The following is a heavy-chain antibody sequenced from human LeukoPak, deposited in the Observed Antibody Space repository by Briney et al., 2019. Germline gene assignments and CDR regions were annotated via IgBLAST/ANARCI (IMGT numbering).Heavy chain of an antibody. Sequence: SETLSLTCTVSGGSISSYYWSWIRQPPGKGLEWIGCIYYSGTTNYNPSLKSRVTISVDTSKNQFSLKLSSVTAADTAVYYCARVRDGSSFSAFDMWGQGTMVTVSS. V-gene: IGHV4-59*01. J-gene: IGHJ3*02. CDR1: GGSISSYY. CDR2: IYYSGTT. D-gene: IGHD1-26*01. CDR3: ARVRDGSSFSAFDM.